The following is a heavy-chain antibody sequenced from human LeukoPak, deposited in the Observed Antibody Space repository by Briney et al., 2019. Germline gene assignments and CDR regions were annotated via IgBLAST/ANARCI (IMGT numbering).Heavy chain of an antibody. CDR2: IYHSGST. Sequence: SETLSLTCTVSGGSIISSSYYWGWIRQPPGKGLEWIGSIYHSGSTYYNPSLKSRVTISVDTSKNQFSLKLSSVTAADTAVYYCARDPVQLGYGAFDIWGQGTMVTVSS. D-gene: IGHD6-6*01. V-gene: IGHV4-39*07. J-gene: IGHJ3*02. CDR1: GGSIISSSYY. CDR3: ARDPVQLGYGAFDI.